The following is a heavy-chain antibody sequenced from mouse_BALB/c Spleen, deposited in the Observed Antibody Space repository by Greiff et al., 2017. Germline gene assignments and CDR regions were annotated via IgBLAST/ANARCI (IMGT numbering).Heavy chain of an antibody. J-gene: IGHJ3*01. V-gene: IGHV2-9*02. D-gene: IGHD1-1*01. CDR1: GFSLTSYG. CDR3: ASFYGSSAY. Sequence: VKVVESGPGLVAPSQSLSITCTVSGFSLTSYGVHWVRQPPGEGLEWLGVIWAGGSTNYNSALMSRLSISKDNSKSQVFLRMNSLQTDDTAMYYCASFYGSSAYWGQGTQVTVSA. CDR2: IWAGGST.